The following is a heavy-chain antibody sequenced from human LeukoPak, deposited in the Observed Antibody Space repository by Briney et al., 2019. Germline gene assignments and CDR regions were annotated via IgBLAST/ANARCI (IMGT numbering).Heavy chain of an antibody. CDR3: ARAYSGGGIVVVPAAN. D-gene: IGHD2-2*01. CDR2: LSSSSTTT. J-gene: IGHJ4*02. CDR1: GFTFSAYS. Sequence: PGGSLRLSCAASGFTFSAYSFNWVRQAPGKGLEWLSYLSSSSTTTYYADSVKGRFTISRDDARNSLYLRMNSLRAEDTAVYYCARAYSGGGIVVVPAANWGQGTLVTVSS. V-gene: IGHV3-48*04.